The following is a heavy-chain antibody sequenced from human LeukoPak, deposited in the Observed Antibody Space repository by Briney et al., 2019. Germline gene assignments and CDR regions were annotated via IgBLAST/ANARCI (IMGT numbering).Heavy chain of an antibody. Sequence: GASVKVSCKASGGTFSSYAISWVRQAPGQGLEWMGGIIPIFGTANYAQKFQGRVTITADESTSTAYMELSSLRFEDTAVYYCARGDTAMAPGGSDYWGQGTLVTVSS. CDR2: IIPIFGTA. CDR3: ARGDTAMAPGGSDY. CDR1: GGTFSSYA. J-gene: IGHJ4*02. D-gene: IGHD5-18*01. V-gene: IGHV1-69*01.